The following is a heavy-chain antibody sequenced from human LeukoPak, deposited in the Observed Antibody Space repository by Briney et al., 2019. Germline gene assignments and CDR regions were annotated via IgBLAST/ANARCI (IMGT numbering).Heavy chain of an antibody. Sequence: PGGSLRLSCAASGFTFSSYSMNWVRQAPGKGLEWVSYISSSSSTIYYADSVKGRFAISRDNAKNSLYLQMDSLRAEDTAVYYCAKDPSLSYDSSGYYYHYWGQGTLVTVSS. D-gene: IGHD3-22*01. V-gene: IGHV3-48*04. CDR1: GFTFSSYS. CDR3: AKDPSLSYDSSGYYYHY. CDR2: ISSSSSTI. J-gene: IGHJ4*02.